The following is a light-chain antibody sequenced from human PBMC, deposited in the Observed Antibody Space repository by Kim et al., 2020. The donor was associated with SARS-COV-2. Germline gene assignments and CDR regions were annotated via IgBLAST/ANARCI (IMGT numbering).Light chain of an antibody. CDR3: QQYDNLPHT. CDR2: EAS. J-gene: IGKJ2*01. Sequence: SASVGDRVIITGQASQDITNYLNWYQQKPGRAPELLIYEASNLHTGVPSRCSAGGSGTDFSLTIRSVQPEDIATYHCQQYDNLPHTFGQGTKLEI. CDR1: QDITNY. V-gene: IGKV1-33*01.